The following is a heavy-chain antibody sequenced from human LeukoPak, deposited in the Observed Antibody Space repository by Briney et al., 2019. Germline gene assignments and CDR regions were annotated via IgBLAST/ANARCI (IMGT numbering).Heavy chain of an antibody. CDR1: GGSFSGYY. V-gene: IGHV4-34*01. CDR3: ARHYDFWSGYYFDY. CDR2: INHSGST. Sequence: PSETLSLTCAVYGGSFSGYYWSWIRQPPGKGLEWIGEINHSGSTNYNPSLKSRVTISVDTSKNQFSLKLSSVTAADTAVYYCARHYDFWSGYYFDYWGQGTLVTVSS. D-gene: IGHD3-3*01. J-gene: IGHJ4*02.